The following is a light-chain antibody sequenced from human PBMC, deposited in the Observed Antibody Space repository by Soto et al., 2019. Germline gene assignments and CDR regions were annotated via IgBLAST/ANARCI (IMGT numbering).Light chain of an antibody. V-gene: IGKV3-11*01. Sequence: EIVLTQSPATLSLSPGERATLSCRASQSVSIYLAWYQQKPGQAPRLLIYDASNRATGIPPRFSGSGSETDFTLPISSREPEDFAVYYCQQRSTWPLTFGGGTKVEI. J-gene: IGKJ4*01. CDR3: QQRSTWPLT. CDR2: DAS. CDR1: QSVSIY.